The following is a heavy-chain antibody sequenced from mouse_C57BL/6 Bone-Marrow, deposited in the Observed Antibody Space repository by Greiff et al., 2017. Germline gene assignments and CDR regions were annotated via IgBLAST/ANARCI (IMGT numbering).Heavy chain of an antibody. Sequence: QVQLQQSGAELARPGASVKLSCKASGYTFTSYGISWVKQRTGQGLEWIGEIYPRSGNTYYNEKFKGKATLTADKSSSTAYMELLSLTSEDSAVYFCARDYQGAMDYWGQGTSVTVSS. D-gene: IGHD2-4*01. V-gene: IGHV1-81*01. J-gene: IGHJ4*01. CDR2: IYPRSGNT. CDR1: GYTFTSYG. CDR3: ARDYQGAMDY.